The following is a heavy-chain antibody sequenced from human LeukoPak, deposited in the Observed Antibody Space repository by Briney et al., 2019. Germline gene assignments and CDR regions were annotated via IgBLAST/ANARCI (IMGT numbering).Heavy chain of an antibody. V-gene: IGHV4-38-2*02. D-gene: IGHD3-22*01. CDR1: GYSISSGYY. J-gene: IGHJ4*02. CDR3: ARTSSGVYYFDY. Sequence: SETLSLTCSVSGYSISSGYYWGWIRQPPGKGLEWVGSIYHSGSPYYNPSLKSRVTISVDTSKNQFSLKLSSVTAADTAVYYCARTSSGVYYFDYWGQGTLVTVSS. CDR2: IYHSGSP.